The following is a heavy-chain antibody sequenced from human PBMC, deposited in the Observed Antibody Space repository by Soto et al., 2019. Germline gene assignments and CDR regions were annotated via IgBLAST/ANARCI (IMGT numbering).Heavy chain of an antibody. Sequence: SETLSLTCAVYGGSFSGYYWSWIRQPPGKGLEWIGEINHSGSTNYNPSLKSRVTISVDTSKNQFSLKLSSVTAADTAVYYCERERKYSSSSPLYYYYGMDVWGQGTTVTVSS. CDR2: INHSGST. CDR1: GGSFSGYY. J-gene: IGHJ6*02. D-gene: IGHD6-6*01. CDR3: ERERKYSSSSPLYYYYGMDV. V-gene: IGHV4-34*01.